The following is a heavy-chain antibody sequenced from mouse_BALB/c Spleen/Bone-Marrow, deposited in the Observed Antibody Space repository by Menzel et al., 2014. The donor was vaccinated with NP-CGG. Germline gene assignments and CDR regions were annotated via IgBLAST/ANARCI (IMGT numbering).Heavy chain of an antibody. CDR3: GNYYAMDY. CDR2: ILPGSGST. V-gene: IGHV1-9*01. CDR1: GYTLGSNG. J-gene: IGHJ4*01. Sequence: QVQLQQSGAELMKPGAPGKISGKATGYTLGSNGIRGVKKRPGHALGGIGKILPGSGSTNYNEKFKGKATFTADTSSNTAYMQLSSLTSEDSAVYYCGNYYAMDYWGQGTSVTVST.